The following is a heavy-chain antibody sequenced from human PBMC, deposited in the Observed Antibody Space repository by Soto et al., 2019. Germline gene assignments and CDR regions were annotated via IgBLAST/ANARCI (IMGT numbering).Heavy chain of an antibody. CDR2: IYATGTT. D-gene: IGHD1-1*01. J-gene: IGHJ5*02. CDR3: VRDGTKTLRDWFDP. Sequence: SETLSLTCTVSGASISGFYWSWIRKSAGKGLEWIGRIYATGTTDYNPSLKSRVMMSVDTSKKQFSLKLRSVTAADTDVYYCVRDGTKTLRDWFDPWGQGISVTVSS. V-gene: IGHV4-4*07. CDR1: GASISGFY.